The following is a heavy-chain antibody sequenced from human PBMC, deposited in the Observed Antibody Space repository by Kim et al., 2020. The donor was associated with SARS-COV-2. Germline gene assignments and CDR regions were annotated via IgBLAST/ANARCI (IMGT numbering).Heavy chain of an antibody. D-gene: IGHD3-22*01. V-gene: IGHV3-48*02. Sequence: GGSLRLSCATSGFTFSTYSFNWVRQAPGKGLEWISYISSSGSIIHYADSVKGRFTISRDSAKNSLYLRMNSLRDEDTAVYYCARDMGSSYSVEDFQHWGQGTLVTVAS. J-gene: IGHJ1*01. CDR1: GFTFSTYS. CDR2: ISSSGSII. CDR3: ARDMGSSYSVEDFQH.